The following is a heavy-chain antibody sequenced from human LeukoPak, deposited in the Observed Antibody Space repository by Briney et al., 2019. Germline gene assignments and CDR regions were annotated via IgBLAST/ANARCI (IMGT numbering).Heavy chain of an antibody. CDR3: ARDHGSTSWYYF. J-gene: IGHJ4*02. D-gene: IGHD6-13*01. Sequence: SETLSLTCTVPASISSSRYYCGWIRQPPGKGLEWIGSIDYSGSTSYNVSLKSRVTISIDTSKNQFSLKLRSVTAADTAVYYCARDHGSTSWYYFWGQGTLVIVSS. CDR1: ASISSSRYY. CDR2: IDYSGST. V-gene: IGHV4-39*07.